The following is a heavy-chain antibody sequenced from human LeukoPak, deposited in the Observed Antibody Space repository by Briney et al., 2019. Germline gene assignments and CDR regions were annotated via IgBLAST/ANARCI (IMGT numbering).Heavy chain of an antibody. J-gene: IGHJ4*02. D-gene: IGHD3-10*01. Sequence: SETLSLTCTVSGGSISSYYWSWIRQPPGKGLECIGYIYYSGSTNYNPSLKSRVTISVDTSKNQFSLKLSSVTAADTAVYYCARNSYFGSGSCVYWGQGTLVTVSS. V-gene: IGHV4-59*01. CDR3: ARNSYFGSGSCVY. CDR2: IYYSGST. CDR1: GGSISSYY.